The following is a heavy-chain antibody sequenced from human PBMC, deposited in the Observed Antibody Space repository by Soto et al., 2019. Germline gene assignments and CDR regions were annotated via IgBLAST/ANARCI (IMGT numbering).Heavy chain of an antibody. V-gene: IGHV1-69*02. J-gene: IGHJ6*02. CDR2: IIPILGIA. CDR3: ARFRGSYGMDV. D-gene: IGHD3-10*01. CDR1: GGTFSSYT. Sequence: QVQLVQSGAEVKKPGSSVKVSCKASGGTFSSYTISWVRQAPGQGLEWMGRIIPILGIANYAQKFQGRVTITADKSTSAAYLELSSLRSEDTAVYYCARFRGSYGMDVWGQGTTVTVSS.